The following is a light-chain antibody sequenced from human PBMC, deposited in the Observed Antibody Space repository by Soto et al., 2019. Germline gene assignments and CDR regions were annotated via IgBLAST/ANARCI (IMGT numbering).Light chain of an antibody. J-gene: IGLJ1*01. CDR1: SSDIGGYKY. Sequence: QSALTQPASVSGSPGQSITISCTGTSSDIGGYKYVSWYQHLPGKAPKLMIYEVSYRPSGVSNRFSGSKSGNTASLTISGLQAEDEADYYCTSYTSNTTLYVFGTGTKV. CDR2: EVS. V-gene: IGLV2-14*01. CDR3: TSYTSNTTLYV.